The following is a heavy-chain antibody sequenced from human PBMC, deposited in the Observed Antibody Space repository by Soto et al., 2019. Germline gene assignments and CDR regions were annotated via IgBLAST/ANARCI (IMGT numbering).Heavy chain of an antibody. CDR2: IIPIFGTA. Sequence: GASVKVSCKASGGTFSSYAISWVRQAPGQGLEWMGGIIPIFGTANYAQKFQGRVTITADESTSTAYMELSSLRSEDTAVYYCARXTYYYGSGSPYYYGMDVWGQGTTVTVSS. CDR3: ARXTYYYGSGSPYYYGMDV. V-gene: IGHV1-69*13. D-gene: IGHD3-10*01. CDR1: GGTFSSYA. J-gene: IGHJ6*02.